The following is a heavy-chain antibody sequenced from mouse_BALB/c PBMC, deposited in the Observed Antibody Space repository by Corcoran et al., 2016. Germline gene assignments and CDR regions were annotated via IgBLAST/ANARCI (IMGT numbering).Heavy chain of an antibody. Sequence: EVQLQQSGPELIKPGASVKMSCKASGYTFTSYVMHWVKQKPGQGLEWIGYINPYNDGTKYNEKFKGKATLTSDKSSSTAYMELSSLTSEDSAVYYCARELGLRLFAYWGQGTLVTVSA. J-gene: IGHJ3*01. CDR2: INPYNDGT. CDR3: ARELGLRLFAY. V-gene: IGHV1S136*01. D-gene: IGHD3-1*01. CDR1: GYTFTSYV.